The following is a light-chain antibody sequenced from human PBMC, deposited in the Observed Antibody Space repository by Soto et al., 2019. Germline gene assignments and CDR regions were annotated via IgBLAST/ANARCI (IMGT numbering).Light chain of an antibody. J-gene: IGLJ2*01. Sequence: QSVLTQPPSASGTPGQRVPISCSGSSSNIGRNTVNWYQQLPGTAPKLLIYSNNQRPSGVPDRFSGSKSGTSASLAISGLQSEDEADYYCAAWDDSLNGLVFGGGTKLTVL. V-gene: IGLV1-44*01. CDR1: SSNIGRNT. CDR2: SNN. CDR3: AAWDDSLNGLV.